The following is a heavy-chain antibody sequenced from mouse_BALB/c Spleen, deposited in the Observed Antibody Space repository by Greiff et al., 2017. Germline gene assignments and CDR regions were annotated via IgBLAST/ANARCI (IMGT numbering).Heavy chain of an antibody. J-gene: IGHJ3*01. CDR2: IYTGGGYT. Sequence: VQLQQSGAELVRPGPSVKISCTASGYTFTNYWLGWVKQRPGHGLEWIGDIYTGGGYTNYNEKFKGKATLTADTSSSTAYMQLSSLTSEDSAVYCCARVYGYDSAWFDYWGQGTLVTVSA. CDR1: GYTFTNYW. V-gene: IGHV1-63*02. D-gene: IGHD2-2*01. CDR3: ARVYGYDSAWFDY.